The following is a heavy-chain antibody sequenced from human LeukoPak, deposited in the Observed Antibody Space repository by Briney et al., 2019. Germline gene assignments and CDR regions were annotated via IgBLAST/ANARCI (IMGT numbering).Heavy chain of an antibody. CDR1: GGSFSGYY. J-gene: IGHJ6*03. Sequence: SETLSLTCAVYGGSFSGYYWSWIRQPPGKGLEWIGEINHSGSTNYNPSLKSRVTISVDTSKNQFSLKLSSVTAADTAVYYCARGFPSYYYYMDVWGKETTVTVSS. CDR3: ARGFPSYYYYMDV. D-gene: IGHD2/OR15-2a*01. V-gene: IGHV4-34*01. CDR2: INHSGST.